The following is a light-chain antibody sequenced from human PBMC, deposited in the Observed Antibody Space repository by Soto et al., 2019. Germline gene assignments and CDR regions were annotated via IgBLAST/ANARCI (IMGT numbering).Light chain of an antibody. V-gene: IGKV3-20*01. Sequence: EIVLTQSPGTLSLSPGERATLSYRASQSVSSNYLAWYQQKPGQAPRLLIYDTSSRATGIPDRFSGSGSGTDFTLTISRLEPEDFAVYYCQRYGGSPITFGQGTRLEIK. J-gene: IGKJ5*01. CDR3: QRYGGSPIT. CDR1: QSVSSNY. CDR2: DTS.